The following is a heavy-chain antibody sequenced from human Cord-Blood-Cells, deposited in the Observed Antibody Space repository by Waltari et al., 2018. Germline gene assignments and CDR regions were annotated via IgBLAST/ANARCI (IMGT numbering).Heavy chain of an antibody. Sequence: QLQLRESGPGLVKPSETLSLTCTVSGGSISSSSYYWGWIRQPPGKGLEWIGSIYYSGRTYYNPSLKSRVTISVDTSKNQFSLKLSSVTAADTAVYYCARDSLWFGEWAFDIWGQGTMVTVSS. CDR3: ARDSLWFGEWAFDI. CDR2: IYYSGRT. D-gene: IGHD3-10*01. V-gene: IGHV4-39*02. CDR1: GGSISSSSYY. J-gene: IGHJ3*02.